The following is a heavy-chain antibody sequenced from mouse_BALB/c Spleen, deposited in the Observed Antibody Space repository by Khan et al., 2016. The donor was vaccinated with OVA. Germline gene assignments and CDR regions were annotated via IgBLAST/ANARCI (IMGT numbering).Heavy chain of an antibody. Sequence: QVQLQQSGAELAKPGASVKMSCKASGYTFSTYWIHWVKQRPGQGLEWIGYINPSSGYTYYNQRFNDKATLPADKSSSTAYMQLSSLTSEDSAVYYCARDRIDYWGQGTTLTVSS. CDR3: ARDRIDY. J-gene: IGHJ2*01. CDR2: INPSSGYT. V-gene: IGHV1-7*01. CDR1: GYTFSTYW.